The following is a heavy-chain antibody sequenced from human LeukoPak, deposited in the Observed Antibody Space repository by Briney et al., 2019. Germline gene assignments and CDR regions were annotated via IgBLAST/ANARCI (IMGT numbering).Heavy chain of an antibody. V-gene: IGHV3-9*01. CDR1: GFTFDDYA. D-gene: IGHD4-23*01. J-gene: IGHJ3*02. CDR3: AKDSSPTVANAFDI. CDR2: ISWNSGSI. Sequence: GGSLRLSCAASGFTFDDYAMHWVRQAPGKGLEWVSGISWNSGSIGYADSVKGRFTISRDNAKNSLYLQMNSLRAEDTALYYCAKDSSPTVANAFDIWGQGTMVTVSS.